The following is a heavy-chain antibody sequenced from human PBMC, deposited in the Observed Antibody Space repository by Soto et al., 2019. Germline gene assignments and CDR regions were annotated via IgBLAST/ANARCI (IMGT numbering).Heavy chain of an antibody. D-gene: IGHD2-2*01. Sequence: SEHLSHTYTVSNDSVLTSMFNWAWDRQPTGKGMEWIAPIYYTGTANYNPSLQSRVTISIDTSKNQFSLNLKSVTAADTAVYYCARNWNRALVPPAYFDSWGQGTLVTASS. CDR3: ARNWNRALVPPAYFDS. CDR2: IYYTGTA. CDR1: NDSVLTSMFN. J-gene: IGHJ4*02. V-gene: IGHV4-39*01.